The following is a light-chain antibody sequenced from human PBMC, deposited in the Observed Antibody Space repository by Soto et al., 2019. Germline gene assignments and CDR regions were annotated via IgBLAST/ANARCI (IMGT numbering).Light chain of an antibody. V-gene: IGLV2-11*01. CDR1: SSDVGGYNY. CDR2: DVS. CDR3: CSYAGSPRYV. J-gene: IGLJ1*01. Sequence: QAVVTQPRSVSGSPGQSVTISCTGTSSDVGGYNYVSWYQQHPGKAPKVMIYDVSERPSGVPDRFSGSKSGNTASLTISGLQAEDEADYYCCSYAGSPRYVLGTGTKLT.